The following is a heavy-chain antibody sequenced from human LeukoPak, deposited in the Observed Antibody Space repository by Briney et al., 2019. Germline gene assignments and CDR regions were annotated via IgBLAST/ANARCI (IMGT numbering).Heavy chain of an antibody. CDR3: ALITMVRGIWFDP. Sequence: GASLKISCKGSGYSFTSYWIGWVRQMPGKGLEWMGIIYPGDSDTRYSPSFQGQVTISADKSISTAYLQWSSLKASDTAMYYCALITMVRGIWFDPWGQGTLVTVSS. D-gene: IGHD3-10*01. J-gene: IGHJ5*02. CDR1: GYSFTSYW. V-gene: IGHV5-51*01. CDR2: IYPGDSDT.